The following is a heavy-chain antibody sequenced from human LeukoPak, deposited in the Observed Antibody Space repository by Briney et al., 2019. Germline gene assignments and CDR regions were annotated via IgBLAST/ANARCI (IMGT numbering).Heavy chain of an antibody. J-gene: IGHJ4*02. CDR2: ISSSGSTI. CDR1: GFTFSSYE. Sequence: PGGSLRLSCAASGFTFSSYEMNWVRQSPGKGLEWVSYISSSGSTIYYADSVKGRFTISRDNSKNTLYLQMNSLRAEDTAVYYCAKVGSMVTDLRFDYWGQGTLVTVSS. V-gene: IGHV3-48*03. CDR3: AKVGSMVTDLRFDY. D-gene: IGHD2-21*02.